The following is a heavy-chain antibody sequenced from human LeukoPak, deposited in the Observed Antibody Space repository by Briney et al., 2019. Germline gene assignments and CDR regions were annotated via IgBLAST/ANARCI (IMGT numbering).Heavy chain of an antibody. CDR2: MNPNSGNT. D-gene: IGHD6-6*01. CDR1: GYTFTSYD. V-gene: IGHV1-8*03. J-gene: IGHJ6*03. Sequence: AASVKVSCKASGYTFTSYDINWVRQATGQGLEWMGWMNPNSGNTGYAQKFQGRVTITRNTSISTAHMELSSLRSEDTAVYYCARAGRPVHYYHMDVWGKGTTVTVSS. CDR3: ARAGRPVHYYHMDV.